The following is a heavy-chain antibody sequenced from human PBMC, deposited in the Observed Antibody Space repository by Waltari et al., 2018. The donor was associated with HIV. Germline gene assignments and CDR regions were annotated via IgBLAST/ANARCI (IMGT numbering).Heavy chain of an antibody. D-gene: IGHD6-19*01. J-gene: IGHJ4*02. CDR3: ARGGSGWYREAAEIDY. CDR2: TRRSTSFI. CDR1: GFIFSDFY. Sequence: QVQMVESGGGLVKPGGSLRLSCAASGFIFSDFYMTWIRHAPGRGLEGVSYTRRSTSFIYYAHSVRCRFPISSDKAKNSLYLQMNSLRAEDTAVYYCARGGSGWYREAAEIDYWGQGTLVTVSS. V-gene: IGHV3-11*01.